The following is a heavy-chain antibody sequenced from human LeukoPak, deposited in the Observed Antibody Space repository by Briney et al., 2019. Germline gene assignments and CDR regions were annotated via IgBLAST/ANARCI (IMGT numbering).Heavy chain of an antibody. CDR2: MNPNSGGT. V-gene: IGHV1-8*01. Sequence: ASVKVSCKASGYPFTTYDINWVRQAPGQGLEWVAWMNPNSGGTVYAQKFQGRVTLARDTSIGTAYMELNSLRSEDTAVYYCARGLVQAVYWGQGTLVTVSS. CDR3: ARGLVQAVY. CDR1: GYPFTTYD. D-gene: IGHD6-13*01. J-gene: IGHJ4*02.